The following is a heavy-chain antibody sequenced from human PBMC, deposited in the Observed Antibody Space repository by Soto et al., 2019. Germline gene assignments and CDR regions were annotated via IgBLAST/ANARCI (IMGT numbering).Heavy chain of an antibody. Sequence: SETLSLTCAVYGGSFSGYYWSWLRQPPGKGLEWIGEINHSGSTNSNPSLKSRITISVDTSKNQFALKVMSVTAADTAVYYCARGLNYVVYWGQGTLVTVSS. CDR3: ARGLNYVVY. CDR1: GGSFSGYY. D-gene: IGHD3-16*01. J-gene: IGHJ4*02. V-gene: IGHV4-34*01. CDR2: INHSGST.